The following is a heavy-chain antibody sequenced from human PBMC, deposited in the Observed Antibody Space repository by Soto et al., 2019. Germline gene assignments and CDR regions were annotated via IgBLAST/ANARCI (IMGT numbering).Heavy chain of an antibody. D-gene: IGHD3-10*01. Sequence: GGSLRLSCAASGFTFSYYEMHWVRQRPGKGLEWVSGIFHDSDTIGYADSVKGRFAVSRDNARNTLYLQMNSLTVDDTALYYCGTDLSAGGLDVWGKGTSVTVSS. V-gene: IGHV3-9*01. CDR3: GTDLSAGGLDV. CDR2: IFHDSDTI. CDR1: GFTFSYYE. J-gene: IGHJ6*04.